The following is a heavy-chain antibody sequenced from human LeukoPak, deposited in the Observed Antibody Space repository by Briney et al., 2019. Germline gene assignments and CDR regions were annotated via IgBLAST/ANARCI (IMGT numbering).Heavy chain of an antibody. J-gene: IGHJ4*02. CDR1: GFTFSSYA. Sequence: GGSLRLSCAASGFTFSSYAMSWVRQAPGKGLEWVSAISGSGGSTYYADSVKGRFTISRDNSKNTLYLQMNSLRAEDSALYYCAKDLGDDYNYFDYWGQGTLVTVSS. D-gene: IGHD5-24*01. V-gene: IGHV3-23*01. CDR3: AKDLGDDYNYFDY. CDR2: ISGSGGST.